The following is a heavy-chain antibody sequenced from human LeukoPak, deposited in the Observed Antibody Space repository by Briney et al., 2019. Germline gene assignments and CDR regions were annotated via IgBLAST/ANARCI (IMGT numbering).Heavy chain of an antibody. CDR2: INPNSGGT. Sequence: ASVTVSCKASGYTFTGYYMHWVRQARGQGLEWMGWINPNSGGTNYAQKFQGRVTMTRDTSISTAYMELSRLRSDDTAVYYCARGALKLLWFREPSFCYFDYWGQGTLVTVSS. CDR3: ARGALKLLWFREPSFCYFDY. D-gene: IGHD3-10*01. CDR1: GYTFTGYY. V-gene: IGHV1-2*02. J-gene: IGHJ4*02.